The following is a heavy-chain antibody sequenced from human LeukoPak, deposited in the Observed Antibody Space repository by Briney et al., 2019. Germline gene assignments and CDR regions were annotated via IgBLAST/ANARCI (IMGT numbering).Heavy chain of an antibody. CDR1: GGSISSSSYY. D-gene: IGHD1-1*01. CDR2: IYYSGST. V-gene: IGHV4-39*01. Sequence: SETLSLTCTVSGGSISSSSYYWGWIRQPPGKGLEWIGSIYYSGSTYYNPSLKSRVTISVDTSKNQFSLKLSSVTAADTAVYYCASLPNHERDYWGQGTLVTVSS. CDR3: ASLPNHERDY. J-gene: IGHJ4*02.